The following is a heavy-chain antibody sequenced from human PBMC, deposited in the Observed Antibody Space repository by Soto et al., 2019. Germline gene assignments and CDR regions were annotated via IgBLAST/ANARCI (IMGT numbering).Heavy chain of an antibody. V-gene: IGHV3-9*01. CDR2: INWDSGKR. D-gene: IGHD2-15*01. J-gene: IGHJ4*02. CDR3: ATDIAGTRWLPPRLNF. CDR1: GFTFGDYA. Sequence: EVQLVESGGGLVQPGRSLRLSCAASGFTFGDYAMHWVRLAPGRGLEWVSGINWDSGKRDFADSVKGRFTISRDNAKNFLYLQMNSLRAEDTALYYCATDIAGTRWLPPRLNFWGQGTLVTVSS.